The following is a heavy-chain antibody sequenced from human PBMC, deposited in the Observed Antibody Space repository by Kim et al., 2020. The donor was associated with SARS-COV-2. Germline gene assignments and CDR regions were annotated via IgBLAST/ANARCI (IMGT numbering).Heavy chain of an antibody. V-gene: IGHV1-69*04. J-gene: IGHJ5*02. D-gene: IGHD2-8*01. CDR3: ARQGVYNWFDP. CDR2: IIPILGIA. CDR1: GGTFSSYA. Sequence: SVKVSCKASGGTFSSYAISWVRQAPGQGLEWMGRIIPILGIANYAQKFQGRVTITADKSTSTAYMELSSLRSEDTAVYYCARQGVYNWFDPWGQGTLVTVSS.